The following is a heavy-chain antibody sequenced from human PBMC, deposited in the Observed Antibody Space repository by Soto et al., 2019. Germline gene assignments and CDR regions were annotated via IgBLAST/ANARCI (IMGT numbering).Heavy chain of an antibody. V-gene: IGHV3-23*01. CDR1: GFTFSSYA. J-gene: IGHJ6*01. CDR3: AKGQGSYYYYGMDV. Sequence: PGGSLRLSCAASGFTFSSYAMSWVRQAPGKGLEWVSTISGGGGSTYYADSVKGRFTISRDNSKNTLYLQMNSLRAGDTAVYYCAKGQGSYYYYGMDVWGQGTTVTVSS. CDR2: ISGGGGST.